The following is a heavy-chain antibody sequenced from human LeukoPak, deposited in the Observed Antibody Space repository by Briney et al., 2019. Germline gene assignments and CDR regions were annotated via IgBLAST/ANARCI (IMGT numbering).Heavy chain of an antibody. V-gene: IGHV4-39*01. CDR1: GGSISSSSYY. CDR3: VESTAFGYRNSHDAFDI. D-gene: IGHD5-24*01. J-gene: IGHJ3*02. CDR2: IYYSVST. Sequence: SETLSLTCTDPGGSISSSSYYWGWIRQPPGKGLEWIGSIYYSVSTYNKPSLKSRGTISVDASKNQFSLKLSSVTAADTAVYYCVESTAFGYRNSHDAFDIWGQGTMVTVSS.